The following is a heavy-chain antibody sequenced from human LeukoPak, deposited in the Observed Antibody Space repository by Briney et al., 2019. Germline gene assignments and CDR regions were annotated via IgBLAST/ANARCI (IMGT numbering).Heavy chain of an antibody. CDR2: INPNSGNT. D-gene: IGHD3-3*01. Sequence: GASVKVSCKASGYTFTDSYMDWVRQAPGQGLEWMGWINPNSGNTGYAQKFQGRVTITRNTSISTAYMELSSLRSEDTAVYYCARGVYDFWSGYPSFDYWGQGTLVTVSS. J-gene: IGHJ4*02. CDR1: GYTFTDSY. V-gene: IGHV1-8*03. CDR3: ARGVYDFWSGYPSFDY.